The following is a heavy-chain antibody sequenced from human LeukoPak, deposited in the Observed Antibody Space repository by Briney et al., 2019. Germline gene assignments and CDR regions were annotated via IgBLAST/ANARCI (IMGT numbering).Heavy chain of an antibody. CDR2: IVGGGGNT. V-gene: IGHV3-23*01. CDR3: AKGCFSCSCSDSRWFDP. Sequence: GGSLRLSCAASGFTFSTYAMSWVRQAPGKGLERVSAIVGGGGNTFCADPVKGRFTISRDNSQNTLYLQMNSLRAEDTAVYYCAKGCFSCSCSDSRWFDPWGLGTLVTVSS. J-gene: IGHJ5*02. D-gene: IGHD6-19*01. CDR1: GFTFSTYA.